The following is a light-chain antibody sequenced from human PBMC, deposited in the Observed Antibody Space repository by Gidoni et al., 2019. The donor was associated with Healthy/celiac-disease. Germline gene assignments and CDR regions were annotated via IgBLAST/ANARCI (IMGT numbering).Light chain of an antibody. J-gene: IGKJ1*01. CDR1: QSISSY. V-gene: IGKV1-39*01. CDR2: AAS. CDR3: QQSYSTLWT. Sequence: DIQMTQSPSSLSASVGDSVTITCRASQSISSYLNWYQQKPGKAPKLLIYAASSLQSGVPSRFSGSGSGTDFTLTISSRQPEDFATYYCQQSYSTLWTFGQGTKVEIK.